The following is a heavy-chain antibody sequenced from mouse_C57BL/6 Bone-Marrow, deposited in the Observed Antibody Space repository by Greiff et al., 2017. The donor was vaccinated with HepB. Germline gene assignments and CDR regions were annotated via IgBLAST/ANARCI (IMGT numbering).Heavy chain of an antibody. CDR3: ARADYRGYFDY. J-gene: IGHJ2*01. V-gene: IGHV3-6*01. CDR1: GYSITSGYY. Sequence: ESGPGLVKPSQSLSLTCSVTGYSITSGYYWNWIRQFPGNKLEWMGYISYDGSNNYNPSLKNRISITRDTSKNQFFLKLNSVTTEDTATYYCARADYRGYFDYWGQGTTLTVSS. CDR2: ISYDGSN. D-gene: IGHD2-12*01.